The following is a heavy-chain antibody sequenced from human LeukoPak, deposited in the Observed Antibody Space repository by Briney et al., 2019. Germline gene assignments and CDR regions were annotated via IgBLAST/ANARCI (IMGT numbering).Heavy chain of an antibody. V-gene: IGHV3-49*03. J-gene: IGHJ5*02. CDR3: TRDLLGITRVDTAMVINNWFDL. D-gene: IGHD5-18*01. Sequence: QPGRSLRLSCAASGFTFGDYAMSWFRGAPGKGREWVGFIRSKAYGVTTEYAAAVKGRFTISRDDSKSIPYLQMNSLKTEDPAVYYCTRDLLGITRVDTAMVINNWFDLWGQGTLVTVSS. CDR1: GFTFGDYA. CDR2: IRSKAYGVTT.